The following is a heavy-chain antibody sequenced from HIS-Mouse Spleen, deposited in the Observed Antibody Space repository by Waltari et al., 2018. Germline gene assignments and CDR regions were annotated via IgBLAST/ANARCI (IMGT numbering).Heavy chain of an antibody. CDR1: GFTVSSNY. D-gene: IGHD6-6*01. Sequence: EVQLVESVGGLIQPGGSLRLSCAASGFTVSSNYMSWVRQAPGKGVGWVSVVVSGGSTYYADSVKGRFTISRYNSKNTLYLQMNSLRAEDTAVYYCARAAYSSSSDDAFDIWGQGTMVTVSS. CDR2: VVSGGST. J-gene: IGHJ3*02. CDR3: ARAAYSSSSDDAFDI. V-gene: IGHV3-53*01.